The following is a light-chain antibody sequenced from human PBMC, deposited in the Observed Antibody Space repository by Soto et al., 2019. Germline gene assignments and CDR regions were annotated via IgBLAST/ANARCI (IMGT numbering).Light chain of an antibody. V-gene: IGLV9-49*01. J-gene: IGLJ1*01. CDR3: GADHGSGSNFVYV. CDR2: VGTGGIVG. Sequence: QLVLTQPPSASASLGASVTLTCTLSSGYSNYMVDWYQQRPGKGPRFVMRVGTGGIVGSKGDGIPDRFSVLGSGLNRYLTIKDIQEEDESDYHCGADHGSGSNFVYVFGTGTKVTVL. CDR1: SGYSNYM.